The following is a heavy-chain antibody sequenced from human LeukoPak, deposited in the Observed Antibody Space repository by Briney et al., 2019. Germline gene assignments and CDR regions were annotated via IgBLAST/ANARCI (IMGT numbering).Heavy chain of an antibody. CDR1: GGSISSSSYY. Sequence: PSETLSLTCTVSGGSISSSSYYWGWIRQPPGKGLEWIGSIYYSGSTNYNPSLKSRVTISVDTSKNQFSLKLSSVTAADTAVYYCARGSRVRGAYYYYGMDVWGQGTTVTVSS. V-gene: IGHV4-39*07. CDR2: IYYSGST. D-gene: IGHD3-10*01. CDR3: ARGSRVRGAYYYYGMDV. J-gene: IGHJ6*02.